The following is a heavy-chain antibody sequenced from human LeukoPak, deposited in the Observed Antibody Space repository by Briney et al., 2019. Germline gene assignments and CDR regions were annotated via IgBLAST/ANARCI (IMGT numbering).Heavy chain of an antibody. J-gene: IGHJ4*02. Sequence: SETLSLTCTVSGGSISSNEYFWGWIRQPPGKELEWIANIFYTGSTFYNPSLKTRVTISVDTSSNQFSLKLSSVTAADTAVYYCARDNYYIHYYWGQGTLVTVSS. CDR1: GGSISSNEYF. CDR3: ARDNYYIHYY. V-gene: IGHV4-39*02. CDR2: IFYTGST. D-gene: IGHD3-10*01.